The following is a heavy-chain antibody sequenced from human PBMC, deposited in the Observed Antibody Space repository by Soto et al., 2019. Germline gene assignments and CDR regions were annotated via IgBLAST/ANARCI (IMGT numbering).Heavy chain of an antibody. V-gene: IGHV3-21*01. J-gene: IGHJ4*02. CDR2: ISSSSSYI. CDR1: GFTFSSYS. Sequence: EVQLVESGGGLVKPGGSLRLSCAASGFTFSSYSMNWVRQAPGKGLEWVSSISSSSSYIYYADSVKGRFTISRDNAKNSLYLQMNSLRAEDMAVYYCARAPYYYDSSGYWAYWGQGTLVTVSS. CDR3: ARAPYYYDSSGYWAY. D-gene: IGHD3-22*01.